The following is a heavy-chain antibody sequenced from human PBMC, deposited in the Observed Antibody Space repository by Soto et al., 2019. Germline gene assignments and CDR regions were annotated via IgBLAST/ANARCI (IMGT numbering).Heavy chain of an antibody. V-gene: IGHV3-23*01. CDR2: ISGSGGST. CDR1: GFTFSSYA. CDR3: AKVEMATIKGAAFDI. J-gene: IGHJ3*02. D-gene: IGHD5-12*01. Sequence: GGSLRLSCAASGFTFSSYAMSRVRQAPGKGLEWVSAISGSGGSTYYADSVKGRFTISRDNSKNTLYLQMNSLRAEDTAVYYCAKVEMATIKGAAFDIWGQGTMVTVSS.